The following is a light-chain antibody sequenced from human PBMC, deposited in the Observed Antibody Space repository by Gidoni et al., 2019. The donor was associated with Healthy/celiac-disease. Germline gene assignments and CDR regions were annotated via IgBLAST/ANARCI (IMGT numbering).Light chain of an antibody. CDR3: QVWDSSSDLRWV. CDR2: DDS. J-gene: IGLJ3*02. V-gene: IGLV3-21*02. CDR1: NIGSKS. Sequence: SYVLTQPPSVSVAPGQTARITCGGNNIGSKSVHWYQQKPGQAPVLVVYDDSDRPSGISERFSGSNSGNTATLTISRVEAGDEADYYCQVWDSSSDLRWVFGGGTKLTVL.